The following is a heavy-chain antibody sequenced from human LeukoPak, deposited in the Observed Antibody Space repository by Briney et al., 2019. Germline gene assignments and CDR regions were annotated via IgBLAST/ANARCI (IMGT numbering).Heavy chain of an antibody. V-gene: IGHV1-69*05. CDR1: GGTFSSYA. CDR3: ARDLDYYGSGSYAFDY. CDR2: IIPIFGTA. Sequence: GSSVKVSCKASGGTFSSYAISWVRQAPGQGLEWMGRIIPIFGTANYAQKFQGRVTITTDESTSTAYMELSSLRSEDTAVYYCARDLDYYGSGSYAFDYWGQGTLVTVSS. J-gene: IGHJ4*02. D-gene: IGHD3-10*01.